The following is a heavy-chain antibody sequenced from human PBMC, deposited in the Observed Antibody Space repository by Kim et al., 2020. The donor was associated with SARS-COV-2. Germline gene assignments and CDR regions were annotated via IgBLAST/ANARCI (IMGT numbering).Heavy chain of an antibody. CDR3: ARDLVGATVGFDY. CDR1: GGSFSGYY. J-gene: IGHJ4*02. D-gene: IGHD1-26*01. Sequence: SETLSLTCAVYGGSFSGYYWTWIRQPPGKGLEWIGEINHSGSTNYNPSLKSRVTISVDTSKNQLPLKLSSVTAADTAVYYCARDLVGATVGFDYWGQGTLVTVSS. V-gene: IGHV4-34*01. CDR2: INHSGST.